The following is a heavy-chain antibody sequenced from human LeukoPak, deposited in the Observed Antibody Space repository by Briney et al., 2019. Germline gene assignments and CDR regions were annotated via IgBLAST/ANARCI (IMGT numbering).Heavy chain of an antibody. D-gene: IGHD3-22*01. Sequence: GGSLRLSCAASGFTFSSYAMSWVRQAPGKGLEWVSAISGSGGSTYYADSVKGRFTVSRDNSKNTLYLQMNSLRAEDTAVYYCERMRGDITTLNYFDYWGQGTLVTVSS. V-gene: IGHV3-23*01. J-gene: IGHJ4*02. CDR1: GFTFSSYA. CDR2: ISGSGGST. CDR3: ERMRGDITTLNYFDY.